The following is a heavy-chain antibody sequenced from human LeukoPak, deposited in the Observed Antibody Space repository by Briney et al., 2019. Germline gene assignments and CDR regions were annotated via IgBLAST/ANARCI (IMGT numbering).Heavy chain of an antibody. J-gene: IGHJ4*02. V-gene: IGHV4-59*08. CDR2: IYYTGST. D-gene: IGHD6-6*01. CDR3: ARHRAYSSSSPFDY. Sequence: SETLSLTCSVSGGSISSLYWSWIRQPPGKGLEWIGYIYYTGSTNYNPSLKSRVTMFVDMSKNQFSLRLGSVTAADTAVYYCARHRAYSSSSPFDYWGQGTLVTVSP. CDR1: GGSISSLY.